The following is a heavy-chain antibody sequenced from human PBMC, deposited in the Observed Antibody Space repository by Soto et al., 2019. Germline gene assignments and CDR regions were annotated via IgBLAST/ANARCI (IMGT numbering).Heavy chain of an antibody. Sequence: EIPLVESGGGVVKPGESLTLSCAASGFTVKDAWMHWVRQAPGKGLEWVGLIRSQKDGGATHYAAPVRDRFTISRDDSRNTLYLRMNSLKIEDTAVYYCTQLYRDDPWGQGTLVTVSS. CDR1: GFTVKDAW. V-gene: IGHV3-15*06. CDR2: IRSQKDGGAT. J-gene: IGHJ5*02. CDR3: TQLYRDDP. D-gene: IGHD3-10*01.